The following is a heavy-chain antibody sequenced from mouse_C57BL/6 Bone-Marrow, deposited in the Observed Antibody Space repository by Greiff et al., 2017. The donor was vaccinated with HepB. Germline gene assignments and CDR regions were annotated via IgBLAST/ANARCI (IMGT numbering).Heavy chain of an antibody. CDR3: TFYYGSSFFAY. J-gene: IGHJ3*01. Sequence: VQLQQSGAELVRPGASVKLSCTASGFNIKDDYMHWVKQRPEQGLEWIGWIDPENGDTEYASKFQGKATITADTSSNTAYLQLSSLTSEDTAVYYCTFYYGSSFFAYWGQGTLVTVSA. D-gene: IGHD1-1*01. CDR2: IDPENGDT. CDR1: GFNIKDDY. V-gene: IGHV14-4*01.